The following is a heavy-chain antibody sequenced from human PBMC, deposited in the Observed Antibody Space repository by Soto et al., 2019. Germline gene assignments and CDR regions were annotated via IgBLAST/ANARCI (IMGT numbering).Heavy chain of an antibody. D-gene: IGHD3-10*01. Sequence: PSETLSLTYTVSGGSISSYYWSWIRQPPGKGLEWIGYIYYSGSTNYNPSLKSRVTISVDTSKNQFSLKLSSVTAADTAVYYCARVWGGAFDIWGQGTMVTV. CDR1: GGSISSYY. CDR2: IYYSGST. CDR3: ARVWGGAFDI. V-gene: IGHV4-59*01. J-gene: IGHJ3*02.